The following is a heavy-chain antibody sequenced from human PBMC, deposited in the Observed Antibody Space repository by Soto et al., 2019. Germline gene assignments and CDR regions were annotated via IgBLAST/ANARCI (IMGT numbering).Heavy chain of an antibody. CDR3: TIGSWSGEVFDI. Sequence: QVQLVQSGAEVKKPGSSVKVSSKDSGGTFSTYSMFWVRQAPGQGLEWMGRIIPMLGIANYAQRFQDRVTINADKSTATAYMELSSLRSEDTALYYCTIGSWSGEVFDIWGQGTMVTVSS. V-gene: IGHV1-69*02. J-gene: IGHJ3*02. CDR2: IIPMLGIA. D-gene: IGHD2-21*01. CDR1: GGTFSTYS.